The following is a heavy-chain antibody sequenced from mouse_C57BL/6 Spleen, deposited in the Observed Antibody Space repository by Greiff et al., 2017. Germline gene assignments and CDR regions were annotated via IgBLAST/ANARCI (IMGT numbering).Heavy chain of an antibody. V-gene: IGHV5-17*01. CDR3: ANDGYGSYYAMDY. J-gene: IGHJ4*01. Sequence: EVKLMESGGGLVKPGGSLKLSCAASGFTFSDYGMHWVRQAPEKGLEWVAYISSGSSTIYYADTVKGRFTISRDNAKNTLFLQMTSLRSEDTAMYYCANDGYGSYYAMDYWGQGTSVTVSS. D-gene: IGHD2-3*01. CDR1: GFTFSDYG. CDR2: ISSGSSTI.